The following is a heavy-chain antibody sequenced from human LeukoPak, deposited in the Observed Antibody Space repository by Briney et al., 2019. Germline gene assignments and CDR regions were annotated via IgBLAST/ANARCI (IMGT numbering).Heavy chain of an antibody. Sequence: SETLSLTFTVSGGSISSYYWSWIRQPPGKGLEWIGYIYYSGSTNYNPSLKSRVTISVDTSKNQFSLKLSSVTAADTAVYYCARQPSRYYDIDYWGQGTLVTVSS. J-gene: IGHJ4*02. CDR1: GGSISSYY. CDR2: IYYSGST. D-gene: IGHD3-9*01. V-gene: IGHV4-59*08. CDR3: ARQPSRYYDIDY.